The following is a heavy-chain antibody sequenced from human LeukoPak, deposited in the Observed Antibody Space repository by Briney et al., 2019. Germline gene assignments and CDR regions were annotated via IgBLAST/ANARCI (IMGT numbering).Heavy chain of an antibody. CDR2: INHGGST. CDR3: ARRRGYRNFDY. J-gene: IGHJ4*02. V-gene: IGHV4-34*01. D-gene: IGHD5-18*01. Sequence: KPSETLSLTCAVYGGSFSGYYWSWIRQPPGKGLEWIGEINHGGSTNYNPSLKSRVTISVDTSKNQFSLKLSSVTAADTAVYHCARRRGYRNFDYWGQGTLVTVSS. CDR1: GGSFSGYY.